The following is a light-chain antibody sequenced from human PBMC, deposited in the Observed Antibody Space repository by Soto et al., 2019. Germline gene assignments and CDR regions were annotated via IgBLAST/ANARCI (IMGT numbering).Light chain of an antibody. CDR3: QQHDNWPLT. J-gene: IGKJ5*01. CDR1: QSITSS. Sequence: EIVMTQSPATLSVSPGERATLSCRASQSITSSCLAWYQQKPGQAPRLLVYRASTRAAGIPARFSGSGSGTEFTLTISSLQSEDFAIYYCQQHDNWPLTFGQGTRLEIK. CDR2: RAS. V-gene: IGKV3-15*01.